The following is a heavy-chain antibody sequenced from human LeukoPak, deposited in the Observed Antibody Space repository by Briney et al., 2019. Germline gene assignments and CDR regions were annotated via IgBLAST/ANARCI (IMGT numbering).Heavy chain of an antibody. V-gene: IGHV7-4-1*02. CDR1: GYTFTSYA. Sequence: ASVKVSCKASGYTFTSYAMNWVRQAPGQGLEWMGWINTNTGNPTYAQGFTGRFVFSLDTSVSTAYLQISSLKAEDTAVYYCAREAYYYGSGSPGGFDYWGQGTLVTVSS. D-gene: IGHD3-10*01. CDR2: INTNTGNP. J-gene: IGHJ4*02. CDR3: AREAYYYGSGSPGGFDY.